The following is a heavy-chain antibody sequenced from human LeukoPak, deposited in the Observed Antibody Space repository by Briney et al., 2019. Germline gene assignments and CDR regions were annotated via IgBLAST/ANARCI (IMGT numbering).Heavy chain of an antibody. CDR3: VKDYDSSGCYPEY. D-gene: IGHD3-22*01. J-gene: IGHJ4*02. CDR2: ISWNSGSI. Sequence: GRSLRLSCAASGFTFDDYAMHRVRQAPGKGLEWVSGISWNSGSIGYADSVKGRFTISRDNAKNSLYLQMNSLRAEDTALYYCVKDYDSSGCYPEYWGQGTLVTVSS. V-gene: IGHV3-9*01. CDR1: GFTFDDYA.